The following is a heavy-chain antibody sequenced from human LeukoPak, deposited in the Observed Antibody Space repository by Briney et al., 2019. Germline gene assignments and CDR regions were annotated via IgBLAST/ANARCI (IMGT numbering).Heavy chain of an antibody. Sequence: SGTLSLTCAVSGGSISSSNWWSWVRQPPGKGLEWIGEIYHSGSTNYNPSLKSRVTISVDKSKNQFSLKLSSVTAADTAVYYCARALGGSSGYYPYWYFDLWGRGTLVTVSS. J-gene: IGHJ2*01. CDR1: GGSISSSNW. CDR3: ARALGGSSGYYPYWYFDL. V-gene: IGHV4-4*02. D-gene: IGHD3-22*01. CDR2: IYHSGST.